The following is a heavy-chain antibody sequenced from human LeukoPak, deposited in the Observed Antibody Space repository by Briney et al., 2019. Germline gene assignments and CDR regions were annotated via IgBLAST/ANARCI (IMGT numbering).Heavy chain of an antibody. CDR2: IGSSGLII. Sequence: GGSLRLSCAASGISFDNYSVNWVRQAPGKGLEWVSYIGSSGLIIYYADSVKGRFTISRDNSKNTLYLQMNSLRAEDTAVYYCAKGLLVLNYFDYWGQGTLVTVSS. V-gene: IGHV3-48*01. J-gene: IGHJ4*02. CDR1: GISFDNYS. D-gene: IGHD6-6*01. CDR3: AKGLLVLNYFDY.